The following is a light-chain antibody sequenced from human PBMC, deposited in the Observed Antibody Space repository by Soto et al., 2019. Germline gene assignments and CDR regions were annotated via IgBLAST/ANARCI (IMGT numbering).Light chain of an antibody. Sequence: QSALTQPASVSGWPGQSITISCTGGSSDVGGHNYVSWYQHCPGKAPKLLIYDVTNRPSGVSNRFSGSKSGNTASLTISGLQAEDEADYYCNSYTTSGTVVFGGGTKVTVL. V-gene: IGLV2-14*03. J-gene: IGLJ3*02. CDR2: DVT. CDR3: NSYTTSGTVV. CDR1: SSDVGGHNY.